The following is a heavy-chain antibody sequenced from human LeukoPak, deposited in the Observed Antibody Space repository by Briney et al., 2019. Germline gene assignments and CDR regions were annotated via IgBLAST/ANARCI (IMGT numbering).Heavy chain of an antibody. Sequence: GGSLRLSCAASGFTFSTYSMNWVRQAPGKGLEWVSYIRSSSTTTYYADSVKGRFTISRDNSKNTLYLQMNSLRTEDTAVYYCLTEDTPTVFDYWGQGILVTVSS. CDR2: IRSSSTTT. CDR1: GFTFSTYS. V-gene: IGHV3-48*01. D-gene: IGHD5-18*01. CDR3: LTEDTPTVFDY. J-gene: IGHJ4*02.